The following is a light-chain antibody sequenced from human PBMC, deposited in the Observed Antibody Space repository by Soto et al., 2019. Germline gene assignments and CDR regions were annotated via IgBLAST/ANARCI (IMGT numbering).Light chain of an antibody. V-gene: IGLV2-14*03. CDR3: TSYTTSSTVV. J-gene: IGLJ3*02. CDR2: DVS. Sequence: QSALTQPASVSGSPGQSITISCTGTSSDVGGYNYVSWYQHHPGKAPKLIIYDVSHRPSGVSYRFSGSKSGNTASLAISDLLADDEAHYYCTSYTTSSTVVFGGGTQLTVL. CDR1: SSDVGGYNY.